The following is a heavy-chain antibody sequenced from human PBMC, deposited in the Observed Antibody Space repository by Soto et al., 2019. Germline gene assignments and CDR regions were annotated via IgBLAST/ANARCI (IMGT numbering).Heavy chain of an antibody. D-gene: IGHD3-3*01. CDR3: ARGSITIFGVVINVGPLDY. Sequence: ASVKVSCKASGYTFTSYGISWVRQAPGQGLEWMGWISAYNGNTNYAQKLQGRVTMTTDTSTSTAYMELRSLRSDDTAVYYCARGSITIFGVVINVGPLDYWGQGTLVTVSS. J-gene: IGHJ4*02. CDR1: GYTFTSYG. V-gene: IGHV1-18*01. CDR2: ISAYNGNT.